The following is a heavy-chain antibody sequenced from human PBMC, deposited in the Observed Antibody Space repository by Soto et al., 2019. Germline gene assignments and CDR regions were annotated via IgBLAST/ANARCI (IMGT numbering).Heavy chain of an antibody. CDR2: IIPIFGTA. CDR1: GGTFSSYA. J-gene: IGHJ4*02. V-gene: IGHV1-69*13. CDR3: ARDALLPGSSGYHPFDY. D-gene: IGHD6-19*01. Sequence: GASVKVSCKASGGTFSSYAISWVRQAPGQGLEWMGGIIPIFGTANYAQKFQGRVTITADESTSTAYMELSSLRSEDTAVYYCARDALLPGSSGYHPFDYWGQGTLVTVSS.